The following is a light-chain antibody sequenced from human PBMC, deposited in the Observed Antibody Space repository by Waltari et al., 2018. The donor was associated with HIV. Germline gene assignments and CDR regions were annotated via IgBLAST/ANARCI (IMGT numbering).Light chain of an antibody. V-gene: IGLV3-1*01. Sequence: SYELTQPPSVSVSPGPPASITCSGDKLGDKYACWYQQKPGQSPLLVIYQHNKRPSGIPERFSGSNSGNTATLTISGTQAMDEADYFCQAWDSSNVVFGGGTKLTVL. CDR2: QHN. J-gene: IGLJ2*01. CDR3: QAWDSSNVV. CDR1: KLGDKY.